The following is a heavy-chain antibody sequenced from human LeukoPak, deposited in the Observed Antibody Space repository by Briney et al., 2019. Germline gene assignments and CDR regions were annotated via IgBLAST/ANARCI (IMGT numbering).Heavy chain of an antibody. D-gene: IGHD1-7*01. CDR1: GFTFSSYW. J-gene: IGHJ4*02. V-gene: IGHV3-74*01. Sequence: PGGSLRLSCAASGFTFSSYWMHWVRQAPGKGLVWVSRINTDGSSTSYADSVKGRFTISRDNAKNTLYLQMNSLRAEDTAVYYCARSLTGTKTPGYWGQGTLVTVSS. CDR3: ARSLTGTKTPGY. CDR2: INTDGSST.